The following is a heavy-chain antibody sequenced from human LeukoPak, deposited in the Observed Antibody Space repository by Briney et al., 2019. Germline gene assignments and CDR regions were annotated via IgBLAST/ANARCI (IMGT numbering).Heavy chain of an antibody. CDR1: GYTITSYA. Sequence: ASVKVSCKASGYTITSYAMNWVRQAPGQGLEWMGWINTNTGNPTYAQGFTGRFVFSLDTSVSTAYLQISSLKAEDTAVYYCARDLTIVVVPAVYYYGMDVWGQGTTVTVSS. J-gene: IGHJ6*02. D-gene: IGHD2-2*01. CDR3: ARDLTIVVVPAVYYYGMDV. CDR2: INTNTGNP. V-gene: IGHV7-4-1*02.